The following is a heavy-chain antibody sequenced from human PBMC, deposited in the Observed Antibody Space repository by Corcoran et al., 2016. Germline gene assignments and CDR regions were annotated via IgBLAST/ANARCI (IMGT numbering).Heavy chain of an antibody. CDR1: GGSFSGYY. CDR3: ASDSTIFGVVTAPFDY. V-gene: IGHV4-34*01. D-gene: IGHD3-3*01. Sequence: QVQLQQWGAGLLKPSETLSLTCAVYGGSFSGYYWSWIRQPPGKGLEWIGEINHSGGTNYNPSLKSRVSISLDTSKNHFSLKLTSVTAADTAVYYCASDSTIFGVVTAPFDYWGQGTLVTVSS. CDR2: INHSGGT. J-gene: IGHJ4*02.